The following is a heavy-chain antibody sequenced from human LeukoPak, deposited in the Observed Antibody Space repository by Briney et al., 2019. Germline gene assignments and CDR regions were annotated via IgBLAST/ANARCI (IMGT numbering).Heavy chain of an antibody. CDR1: GFTVSSIH. D-gene: IGHD6-19*01. V-gene: IGHV3-53*05. CDR2: TYTGGNS. J-gene: IGHJ4*02. Sequence: GGSLRLSCAASGFTVSSIHMVWVRQAPGKGLEWVSVTYTGGNSYYADSVKGRFIISRDISKNTLYLQMNSLRAEDTAVYYCAKDRGSGCPDYWGQGTLVTVSS. CDR3: AKDRGSGCPDY.